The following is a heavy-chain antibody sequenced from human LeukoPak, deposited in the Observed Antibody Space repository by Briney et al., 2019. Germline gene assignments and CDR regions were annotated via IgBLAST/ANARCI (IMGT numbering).Heavy chain of an antibody. J-gene: IGHJ4*02. D-gene: IGHD3-3*01. CDR2: ISWNSGSI. CDR3: AAGITIFGVVTHFDY. Sequence: GRSLRLSCAASGLTIDDYAMHWVRQAPGKGLEWGSGISWNSGSIGYADSVKGRFTISRDNAKNSLYLQMNSLRAEDMALYYCAAGITIFGVVTHFDYWGQGTLVTVSS. V-gene: IGHV3-9*03. CDR1: GLTIDDYA.